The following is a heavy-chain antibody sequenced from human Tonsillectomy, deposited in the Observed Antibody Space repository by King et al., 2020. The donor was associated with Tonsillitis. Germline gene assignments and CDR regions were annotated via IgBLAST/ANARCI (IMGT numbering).Heavy chain of an antibody. CDR3: ARVSSDFYDSSGYHGFDI. J-gene: IGHJ3*02. D-gene: IGHD3-22*01. V-gene: IGHV4-59*01. Sequence: QLQESGPGLLKPSETLSLTCTVSAGSINSYYWRWFRQPPGKGLEWMGYIYYSGSTNYNPSLKCRVTISVATSKNQFSLRLSSVTAADTAVYYCARVSSDFYDSSGYHGFDIWGQGTMVTVSS. CDR1: AGSINSYY. CDR2: IYYSGST.